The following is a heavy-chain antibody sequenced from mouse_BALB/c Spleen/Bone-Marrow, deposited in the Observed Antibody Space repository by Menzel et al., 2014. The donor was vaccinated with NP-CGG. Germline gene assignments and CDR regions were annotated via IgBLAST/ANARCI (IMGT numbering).Heavy chain of an antibody. V-gene: IGHV5-6-5*01. D-gene: IGHD1-1*01. CDR2: ISSGGST. CDR3: ARVTDTFYYGSSYWYFDV. CDR1: GFTFSSYA. Sequence: EVKLVESGGGLVKPGGSLKLSCAASGFTFSSYAMSWVRQTPEKRLEWVASISSGGSTYYPDGVKGRFTISRDNVRNILYLQMSSLRSEDTAMYYCARVTDTFYYGSSYWYFDVWGAGTTVTVSS. J-gene: IGHJ1*01.